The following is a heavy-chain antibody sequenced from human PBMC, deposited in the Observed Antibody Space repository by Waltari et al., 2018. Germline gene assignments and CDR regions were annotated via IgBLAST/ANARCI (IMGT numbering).Heavy chain of an antibody. CDR3: ARDTGSSGWYYYYYGMDV. V-gene: IGHV3-7*01. CDR2: IKQDGSEK. J-gene: IGHJ6*02. CDR1: GFTFSSYW. Sequence: EVQLVESGGGLVQPGGSLRLSCAASGFTFSSYWMSWVRQAPGKGLAWVANIKQDGSEKYYVDSVKGRFTISRDNAKNSLYLQMNSLRAEDTAVYYCARDTGSSGWYYYYYGMDVWGQGTTVTVSS. D-gene: IGHD6-19*01.